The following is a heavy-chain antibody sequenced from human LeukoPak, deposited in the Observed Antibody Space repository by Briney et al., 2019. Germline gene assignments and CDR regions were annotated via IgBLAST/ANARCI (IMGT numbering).Heavy chain of an antibody. CDR2: IKQDGSEK. CDR3: ARDIPNYDFWSGYYTDYFDY. V-gene: IGHV3-7*01. CDR1: GFTFSSYR. Sequence: GGSLRLSCAASGFTFSSYRMSWVRQAPGKGLEWVANIKQDGSEKYYVDSVKGRFTISRDNAKNSLYLQMNSLRAEDTAAYYCARDIPNYDFWSGYYTDYFDYWGQGSLVTVSS. J-gene: IGHJ4*02. D-gene: IGHD3-3*01.